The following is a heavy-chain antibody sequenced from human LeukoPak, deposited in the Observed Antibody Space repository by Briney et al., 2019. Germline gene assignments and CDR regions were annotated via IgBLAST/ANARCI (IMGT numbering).Heavy chain of an antibody. CDR3: ARVRIVATVHDAFDV. CDR1: GGTFSSYA. Sequence: ASVKVSCKASGGTFSSYAISWVRQAPGQGLEWMGWIIPNSGGTNYAQKFQGRVTMTRDTSISTAYMELSRLRSDDTAVYYCARVRIVATVHDAFDVWAQGTMVTVSS. J-gene: IGHJ3*01. V-gene: IGHV1-2*02. D-gene: IGHD5-12*01. CDR2: IIPNSGGT.